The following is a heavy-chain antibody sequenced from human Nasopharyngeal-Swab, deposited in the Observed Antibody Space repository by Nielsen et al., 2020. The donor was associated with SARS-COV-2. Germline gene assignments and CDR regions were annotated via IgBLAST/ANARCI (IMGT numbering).Heavy chain of an antibody. CDR3: AKDKRYFDWDGMDV. CDR1: GFTFSSYV. Sequence: GESLKISCAASGFTFSSYVMHWVRQAPGKGLEWVAVISYDGSNKYYADSVKGRFTISRDNSKNTLYLQMNSLRAEDTAVYYCAKDKRYFDWDGMDVWGQGTTVTVSS. CDR2: ISYDGSNK. J-gene: IGHJ6*02. V-gene: IGHV3-30*18. D-gene: IGHD3-9*01.